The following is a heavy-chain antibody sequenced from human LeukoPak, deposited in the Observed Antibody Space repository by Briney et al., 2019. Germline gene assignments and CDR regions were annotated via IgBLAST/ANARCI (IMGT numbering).Heavy chain of an antibody. CDR1: GFTFRNYV. CDR2: TSSDLNVK. CDR3: AREGYYGSGSPPSLYFDY. V-gene: IGHV3-30-3*01. D-gene: IGHD3-10*01. J-gene: IGHJ4*02. Sequence: GGSLRLSCAASGFTFRNYVIHWVRQAPGKGLEWVAVTSSDLNVKLYADSVKGRFTISRDNSRSTLYLQMNSLRPEDTAIFYCAREGYYGSGSPPSLYFDYWGQGTLVTVSS.